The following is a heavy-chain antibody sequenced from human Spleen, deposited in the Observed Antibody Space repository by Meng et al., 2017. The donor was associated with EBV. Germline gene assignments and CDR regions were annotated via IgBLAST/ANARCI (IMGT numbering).Heavy chain of an antibody. CDR2: MNPNSGNT. CDR3: ARVSDSDSSGLDY. Sequence: QVQLVQSGAEVKKPGASVKVSCKASGYTFTSYDINWVRQATGQGLEWMGWMNPNSGNTGYAQKFQGRVTMTKDKSTNTAYMDLRSLRDDDTAVYYCARVSDSDSSGLDYWGQGTLVTVSS. J-gene: IGHJ4*02. CDR1: GYTFTSYD. V-gene: IGHV1-8*01. D-gene: IGHD3-22*01.